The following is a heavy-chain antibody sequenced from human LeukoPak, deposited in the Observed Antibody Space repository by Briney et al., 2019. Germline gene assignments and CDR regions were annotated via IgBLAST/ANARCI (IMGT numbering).Heavy chain of an antibody. J-gene: IGHJ4*02. V-gene: IGHV3-30*04. Sequence: PGRSLRLSCAASGFTFSSSAMHWARQAPGKGLEWVAVISYDGSDKYYADSVKGRFTISRDNSKNTLYVQMNSLRVEDTAVYYCARDPKQLTYFDYWGQGTLVTVSS. D-gene: IGHD6-13*01. CDR2: ISYDGSDK. CDR1: GFTFSSSA. CDR3: ARDPKQLTYFDY.